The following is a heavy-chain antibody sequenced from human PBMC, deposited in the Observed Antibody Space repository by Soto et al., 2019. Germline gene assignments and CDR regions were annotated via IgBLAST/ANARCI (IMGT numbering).Heavy chain of an antibody. J-gene: IGHJ6*03. D-gene: IGHD3-10*01. CDR3: AREGSLGYGSGSYYKTGYMDV. Sequence: EVQLVESGGGLVQPGGSLRLSCAASGFTFSSYSMNWVRQAPGKGLEWVSYISSSSSTIYYADSVKGRFTISRDNAKNSLYQQMNSLRAEDTAVYYCAREGSLGYGSGSYYKTGYMDVWGKGTTVTVSS. CDR1: GFTFSSYS. CDR2: ISSSSSTI. V-gene: IGHV3-48*01.